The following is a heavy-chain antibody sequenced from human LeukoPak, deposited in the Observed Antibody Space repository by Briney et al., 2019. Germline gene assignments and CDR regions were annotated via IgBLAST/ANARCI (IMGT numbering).Heavy chain of an antibody. J-gene: IGHJ6*03. CDR2: IYYSGST. CDR3: ARFNGYYYYYMDV. V-gene: IGHV4-59*01. CDR1: GGSISSYY. D-gene: IGHD2-8*01. Sequence: SETLSLTCTVSGGSISSYYWSWMRQPPGKGLEWIGYIYYSGSTSYNPSLKSRVTISVDTSKNQFSLKLSSVTAADTAVYYCARFNGYYYYYMDVWGKGTTVTVSS.